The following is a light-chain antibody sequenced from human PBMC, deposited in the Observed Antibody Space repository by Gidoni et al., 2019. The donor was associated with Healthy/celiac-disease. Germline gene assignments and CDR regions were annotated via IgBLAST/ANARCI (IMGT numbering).Light chain of an antibody. V-gene: IGKV3-11*01. J-gene: IGKJ4*01. CDR1: NSVSSY. CDR3: QQRSNWPALT. CDR2: DAS. Sequence: EIVLTQSPATLSWSPGERATPSCRASNSVSSYLAWYQQKPGQAPRLLIYDASNRATGIPARFSGSGSGTDFTLTISSLEPEDFAVYYCQQRSNWPALTFGGGTKVEIK.